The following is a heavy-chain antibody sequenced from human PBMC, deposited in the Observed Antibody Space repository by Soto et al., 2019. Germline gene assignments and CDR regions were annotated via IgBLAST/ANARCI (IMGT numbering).Heavy chain of an antibody. CDR1: GGTFSSFL. CDR2: IIPVFGTA. J-gene: IGHJ6*02. D-gene: IGHD2-2*01. V-gene: IGHV1-69*01. CDR3: ILDCTSMSCYGYLGVDV. Sequence: QVQLVQSGAEVKTPGSSVKVSCKASGGTFSSFLMGWVRQAPGQGLEWMAGIIPVFGTATYAQKFQGRVTITADDSTSTVYMELSGLKSEDTAVYYCILDCTSMSCYGYLGVDVWGQGTTVTVSS.